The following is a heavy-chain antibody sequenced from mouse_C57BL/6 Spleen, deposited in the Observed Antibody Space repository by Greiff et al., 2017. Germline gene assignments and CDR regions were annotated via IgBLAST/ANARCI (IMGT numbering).Heavy chain of an antibody. CDR2: INPNNGGT. D-gene: IGHD1-1*02. V-gene: IGHV1-18*01. CDR3: VRNYDWYFDV. CDR1: GYTFTDYN. J-gene: IGHJ1*03. Sequence: VQLQQSGPELVKPGASVKIPCKASGYTFTDYNMDWVKQSHGKSLEWIGDINPNNGGTIYNQKFKGKATLTVDKSSSTAYMELRSLTSEDTAVYYCVRNYDWYFDVWGTGTTVTVAS.